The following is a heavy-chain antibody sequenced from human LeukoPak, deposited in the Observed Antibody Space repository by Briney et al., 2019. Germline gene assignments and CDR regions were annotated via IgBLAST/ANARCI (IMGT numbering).Heavy chain of an antibody. CDR3: AKDVDSSGYYPPPLDY. J-gene: IGHJ4*02. D-gene: IGHD3-22*01. Sequence: GGSLRLSCAASGFTFSSYAMSWVRQAPGKGLEWVSAISGSGGSTYYADSVKGRFTISRDNSKNTLYLQMNSLRAEDTAVYYCAKDVDSSGYYPPPLDYWGQGTLVTVSS. CDR2: ISGSGGST. V-gene: IGHV3-23*01. CDR1: GFTFSSYA.